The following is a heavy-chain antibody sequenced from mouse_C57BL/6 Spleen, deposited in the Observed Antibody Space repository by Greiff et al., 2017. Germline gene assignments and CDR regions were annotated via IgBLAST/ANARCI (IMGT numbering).Heavy chain of an antibody. Sequence: QVQLQQPGAELVKPGASVKLSCKASGYTFTSSWMHWVKQRPGQGLEWIGMIHPNSGSTNYNEKFKSKATLTVDKSSSTAYMQLSSLTSEDSAVYYCARDVITTVVAPLYYFDYWGQGTTLTVSS. J-gene: IGHJ2*01. CDR2: IHPNSGST. CDR3: ARDVITTVVAPLYYFDY. V-gene: IGHV1-64*01. D-gene: IGHD1-1*01. CDR1: GYTFTSSW.